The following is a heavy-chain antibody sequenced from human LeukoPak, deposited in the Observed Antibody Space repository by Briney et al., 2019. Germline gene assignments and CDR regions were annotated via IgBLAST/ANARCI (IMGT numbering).Heavy chain of an antibody. Sequence: GGSLRLSCAASGFTVSSNYMNWVRQAPGKGLEWVSVFYSGGSTYYADSVKGRFTIYRDNSKNTLYLQMNSLRAEDTAVYYCARDRSSGWYQLIDYWGQGTLVTVSS. CDR3: ARDRSSGWYQLIDY. CDR2: FYSGGST. V-gene: IGHV3-66*01. J-gene: IGHJ4*02. D-gene: IGHD6-19*01. CDR1: GFTVSSNY.